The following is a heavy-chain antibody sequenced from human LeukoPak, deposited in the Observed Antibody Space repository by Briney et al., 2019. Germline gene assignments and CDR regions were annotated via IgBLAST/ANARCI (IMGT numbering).Heavy chain of an antibody. J-gene: IGHJ4*02. CDR1: GFIFSNYA. CDR2: FSGSGGNT. D-gene: IGHD2-2*02. V-gene: IGHV3-23*01. Sequence: GGSLRLSCAASGFIFSNYAMSWVRQAPGKGLEWVSAFSGSGGNTYYADSVKGRFTISRDNSKNTLYLQMNSLRAEDTAVYYCAKDVGYCSSTTCYKPFDYWGQGALVTVSS. CDR3: AKDVGYCSSTTCYKPFDY.